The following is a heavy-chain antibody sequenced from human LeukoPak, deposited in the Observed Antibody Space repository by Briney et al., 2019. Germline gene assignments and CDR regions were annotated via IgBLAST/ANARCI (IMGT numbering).Heavy chain of an antibody. J-gene: IGHJ6*02. CDR3: ARESWSPPYYYFGLDV. CDR2: IIPISGPT. D-gene: IGHD2-8*02. V-gene: IGHV1-69*13. Sequence: SVKVSCKASGGTFSNDAISWMRQAPGQGLEWMGGIIPISGPTNYAQNFKGRVTITADESMNTTYMEVSSLRSEDTAVYYCARESWSPPYYYFGLDVWGQGTTVTVSS. CDR1: GGTFSNDA.